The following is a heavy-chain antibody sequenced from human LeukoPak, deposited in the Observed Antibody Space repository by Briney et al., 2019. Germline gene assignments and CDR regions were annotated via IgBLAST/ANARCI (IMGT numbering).Heavy chain of an antibody. V-gene: IGHV1-8*01. J-gene: IGHJ5*02. CDR3: ATLPLDYRTNWFDP. CDR2: MNPNSGNT. D-gene: IGHD4-11*01. CDR1: GYTFTSYD. Sequence: ASVKVSCKASGYTFTSYDINWVRQATGQGLEWMGWMNPNSGNTGYAQKFQGRVTMTKNTSISTAYMELSSLRSEDTAVYYCATLPLDYRTNWFDPWGQGTLVTVSS.